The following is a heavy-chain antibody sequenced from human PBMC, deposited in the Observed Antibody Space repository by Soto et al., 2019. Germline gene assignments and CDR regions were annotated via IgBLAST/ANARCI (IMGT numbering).Heavy chain of an antibody. CDR3: ARRGSGSYYDY. D-gene: IGHD1-26*01. J-gene: IGHJ4*02. CDR2: ISGSGDST. V-gene: IGHV3-23*01. CDR1: GFTFSSYA. Sequence: EVQLLESGGGLLQLGGSLRLSCTASGFTFSSYAMRWVRQAPGKGLEWVSAISGSGDSTYYADSVKGRFTVSRDNSKNTLYLQMNSLRAEDTAVYYCARRGSGSYYDYWGQGTLVTVSS.